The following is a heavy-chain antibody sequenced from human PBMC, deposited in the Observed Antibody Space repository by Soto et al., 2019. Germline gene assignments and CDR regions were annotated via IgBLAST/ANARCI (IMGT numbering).Heavy chain of an antibody. D-gene: IGHD3-3*01. CDR3: AKSGVGRFLEWLSSPYYFNY. Sequence: GGSLRLSCAASGFTFSSYAMNWVRQAPGKGLEWVSGISGSGGSTYYADSVKGRFTISRDSSKNTLYLQMNSLRAEDTAVYYCAKSGVGRFLEWLSSPYYFNYWGQGTLVTVSS. CDR1: GFTFSSYA. J-gene: IGHJ4*02. CDR2: ISGSGGST. V-gene: IGHV3-23*01.